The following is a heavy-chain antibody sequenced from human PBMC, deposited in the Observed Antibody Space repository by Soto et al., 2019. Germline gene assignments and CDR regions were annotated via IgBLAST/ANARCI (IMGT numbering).Heavy chain of an antibody. Sequence: QVQLVQSGAEVKKPGSSVKVSCKASGGTFSSYTISWVRQAPGQGLEWMGRIIPILGIANYAQKFQGRVTITADKSTSTAYMELSSLRSEDTAVYYCARASGYSYGRSYFDYWGQGTLVTVSS. D-gene: IGHD5-18*01. CDR1: GGTFSSYT. CDR2: IIPILGIA. J-gene: IGHJ4*02. V-gene: IGHV1-69*02. CDR3: ARASGYSYGRSYFDY.